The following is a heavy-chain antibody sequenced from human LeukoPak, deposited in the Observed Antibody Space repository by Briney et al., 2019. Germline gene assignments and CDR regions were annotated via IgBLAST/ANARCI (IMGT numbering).Heavy chain of an antibody. Sequence: SETLSLTCTVSGGSISSYYWSWIRQPPGKGLEWIGYIYYSGSTNYNPSLKSRVTISVDTSENQFSLKLSSVTAADTAVYYCAGTDAKWELLPFDYWGQGTLVTVSS. CDR1: GGSISSYY. D-gene: IGHD1-26*01. V-gene: IGHV4-59*01. CDR3: AGTDAKWELLPFDY. J-gene: IGHJ4*02. CDR2: IYYSGST.